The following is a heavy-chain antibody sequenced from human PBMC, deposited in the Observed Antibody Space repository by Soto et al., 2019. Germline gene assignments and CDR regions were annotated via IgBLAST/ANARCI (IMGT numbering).Heavy chain of an antibody. J-gene: IGHJ6*03. CDR1: GGSISSSSYY. Sequence: SETLSLTCTGSGGSISSSSYYWGWVRQPPGKGLEWIGGIHYSGGTYYNPSLKSRVTMSVDTSKNQFSLKLSSVTAADTAVYYCARDYFPSVYAIGYYYMDVWGKGTTVTVSS. CDR3: ARDYFPSVYAIGYYYMDV. V-gene: IGHV4-39*02. D-gene: IGHD2-8*01. CDR2: IHYSGGT.